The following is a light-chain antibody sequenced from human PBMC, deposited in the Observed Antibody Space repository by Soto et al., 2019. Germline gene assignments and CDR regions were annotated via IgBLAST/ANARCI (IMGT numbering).Light chain of an antibody. CDR1: QSIRNW. J-gene: IGKJ2*01. CDR3: QQYNAFPLT. V-gene: IGKV1-5*03. CDR2: KAS. Sequence: DIQMTQSPSTLSASVGDRVTITCRASQSIRNWLAWFQQKPGKAPQLLIYKASRLESGVPSRFSGSGSGTDFTLTISRLQPDDFATYYCQQYNAFPLTFGQGTKLESK.